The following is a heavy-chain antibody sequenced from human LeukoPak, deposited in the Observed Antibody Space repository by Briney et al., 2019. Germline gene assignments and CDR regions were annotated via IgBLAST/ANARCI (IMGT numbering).Heavy chain of an antibody. CDR1: GFTFSSYA. Sequence: PGGSLRLSCAASGFTFSSYAMHWVRQAPGKGLEWVAVISYDGSNKYYADSVKGRFTISRDNSKNTLYLQMNSLRAEDTAVYYCAKGNNSPYYYYYMDVWGKGTTVTVSS. CDR2: ISYDGSNK. J-gene: IGHJ6*03. D-gene: IGHD4-23*01. V-gene: IGHV3-30-3*01. CDR3: AKGNNSPYYYYYMDV.